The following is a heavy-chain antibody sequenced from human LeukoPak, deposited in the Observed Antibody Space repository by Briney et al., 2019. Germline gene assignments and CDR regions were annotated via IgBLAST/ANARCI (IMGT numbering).Heavy chain of an antibody. CDR3: ARSETTYTHFYYYYGMNV. V-gene: IGHV4-61*10. D-gene: IGHD4-11*01. CDR1: GGSISSGSYY. Sequence: SETLSLTCTVSGGSISSGSYYWSWIRQPAGKGLEWIGYIYYSGSTNYNPSLKSRVTISVDTSKNQFSLKLSSVTAADTAVYYCARSETTYTHFYYYYGMNVWGQGTTVTVSS. J-gene: IGHJ6*02. CDR2: IYYSGST.